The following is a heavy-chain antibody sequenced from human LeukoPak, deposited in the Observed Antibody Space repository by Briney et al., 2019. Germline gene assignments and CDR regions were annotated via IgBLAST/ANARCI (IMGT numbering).Heavy chain of an antibody. V-gene: IGHV3-33*08. CDR2: IWYDGSNK. CDR1: GFTFYTFH. D-gene: IGHD2-15*01. Sequence: GGSLRLSCAASGFTFYTFHMHWVRQAPGKGLEWVAVIWYDGSNKYYADSVKGRFTISRDNSKNTLYLQMNSLRAEDTAVYYCARDRGSGGSCYDYWGQGTLVTVSS. CDR3: ARDRGSGGSCYDY. J-gene: IGHJ4*02.